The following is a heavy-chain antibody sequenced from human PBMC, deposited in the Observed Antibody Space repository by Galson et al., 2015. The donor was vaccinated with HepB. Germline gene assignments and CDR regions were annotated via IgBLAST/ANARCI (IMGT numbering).Heavy chain of an antibody. CDR2: IYYSGST. Sequence: TLSLTCTVSGGSISSGGYYWSWIRQLPGKGLEWIGYIYYSGSTYYNPSLKSRVTISVDTSKNQFSLKLSSVTAADTAVYYCARDSSDAFDIWGQGTMVTVSS. D-gene: IGHD6-6*01. V-gene: IGHV4-31*03. J-gene: IGHJ3*02. CDR3: ARDSSDAFDI. CDR1: GGSISSGGYY.